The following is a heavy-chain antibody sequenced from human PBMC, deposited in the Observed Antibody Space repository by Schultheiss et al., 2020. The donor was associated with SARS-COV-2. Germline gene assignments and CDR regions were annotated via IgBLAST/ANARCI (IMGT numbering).Heavy chain of an antibody. V-gene: IGHV4-34*01. CDR3: AGGIGPSGDYSARWFDP. D-gene: IGHD4-11*01. J-gene: IGHJ5*02. CDR1: GGSFSGYY. Sequence: SETLSLTCAVYGGSFSGYYWSWIRQHPGKGLEWIGYIYYSGSTYYNPSLKSRVTISVDTSENQFSLKLSSVTAADTAVYYCAGGIGPSGDYSARWFDPWGQGTLVTVSS. CDR2: IYYSGST.